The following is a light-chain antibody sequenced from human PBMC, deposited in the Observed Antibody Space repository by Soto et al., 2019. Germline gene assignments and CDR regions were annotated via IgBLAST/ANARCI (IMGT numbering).Light chain of an antibody. V-gene: IGLV2-14*01. CDR3: SSYTSSSTLV. CDR2: DVS. Sequence: QAALTQPASVSVSPGQSITISCTGTSRDVGGYHYVSWYQQHPGKAPKLMIYDVSNRPSGVSNRFSGSKSGNTASLTISGLQAEDEADYYCSSYTSSSTLVFGTGTKLTVL. J-gene: IGLJ1*01. CDR1: SRDVGGYHY.